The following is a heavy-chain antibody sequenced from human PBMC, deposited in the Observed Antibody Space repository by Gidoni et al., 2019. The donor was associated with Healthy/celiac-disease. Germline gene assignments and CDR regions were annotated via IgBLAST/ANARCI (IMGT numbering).Heavy chain of an antibody. CDR2: ISSRSSYI. J-gene: IGHJ4*02. V-gene: IGHV3-21*01. D-gene: IGHD1-26*01. CDR3: ARELGGSKNY. CDR1: GFTFSSYS. Sequence: EVQLVASGGGLVKPGGSLRLSCASSGFTFSSYSMNWVRQPPGKGREWVSSISSRSSYIYYADSVDGRFTISRDNAKNSLYLQMNSLRAEDTAVYYCARELGGSKNYWGQGTLVTVSS.